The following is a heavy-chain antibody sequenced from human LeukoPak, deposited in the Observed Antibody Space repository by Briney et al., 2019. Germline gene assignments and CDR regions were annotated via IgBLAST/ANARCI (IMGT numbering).Heavy chain of an antibody. Sequence: ETLSLTCAVYGGSFSGCYWSWVRQAPGKGLEWVSAISGSGGSTYYADSVKGRFTISRDNSKNTLYLQMNSLRAEDTAVYYCAKVATAMSYIDYWGQGTLVTVSS. V-gene: IGHV3-23*01. J-gene: IGHJ4*02. CDR1: GGSFSGCY. CDR3: AKVATAMSYIDY. D-gene: IGHD5-18*01. CDR2: ISGSGGST.